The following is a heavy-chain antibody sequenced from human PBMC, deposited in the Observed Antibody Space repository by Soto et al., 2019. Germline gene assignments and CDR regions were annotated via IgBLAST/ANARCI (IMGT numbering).Heavy chain of an antibody. D-gene: IGHD3-22*01. Sequence: TLSLTCTVSGGSISASSYYWGWIRQPPGKGLEWIGSMDYSGSTYYNPSLKSRVTISVDTSKNQFSLKLSSLTAADTAVYYCARHLYYYDSSGYYRGALFDYWGQGTLVTVSS. J-gene: IGHJ4*02. CDR3: ARHLYYYDSSGYYRGALFDY. CDR2: MDYSGST. V-gene: IGHV4-39*01. CDR1: GGSISASSYY.